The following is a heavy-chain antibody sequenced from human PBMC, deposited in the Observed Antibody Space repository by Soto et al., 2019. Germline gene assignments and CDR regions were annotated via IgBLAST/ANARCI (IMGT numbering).Heavy chain of an antibody. CDR1: GGGGSRYSAA. D-gene: IGHD3-10*01. Sequence: SQTLSLTCGMSGGGGSRYSAAWDWIRQSPSGGLEWLGRTYYRSRFFSDYAESVKSRIIINPDTSKNQFSLQLKSVTPEDTAVYYCVRDRYSSSGWFDPWGQGTPVTVSS. V-gene: IGHV6-1*01. CDR2: TYYRSRFFS. CDR3: VRDRYSSSGWFDP. J-gene: IGHJ5*02.